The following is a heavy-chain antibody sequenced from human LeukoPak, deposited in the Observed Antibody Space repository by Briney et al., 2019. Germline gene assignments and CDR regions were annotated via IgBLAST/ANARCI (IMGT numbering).Heavy chain of an antibody. Sequence: GGSLRLSCAVSGFTFSTYAMSWVRQAPGKGLEWVSVISGSGNNTYYADSVKGRFTISRDNFKNTLYLQMNSLRAEDTALYYCTKRPSTDGYNSWGQGTLVTVSS. CDR3: TKRPSTDGYNS. V-gene: IGHV3-23*01. CDR2: ISGSGNNT. CDR1: GFTFSTYA. J-gene: IGHJ5*02. D-gene: IGHD5-24*01.